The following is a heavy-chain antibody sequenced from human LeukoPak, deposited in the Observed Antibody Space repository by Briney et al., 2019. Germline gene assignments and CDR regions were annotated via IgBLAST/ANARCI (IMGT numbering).Heavy chain of an antibody. V-gene: IGHV3-21*01. J-gene: IGHJ4*02. D-gene: IGHD3-10*01. CDR1: GFTFSSYS. Sequence: PGGSLRLSCAASGFTFSSYSMNWVRQAPGKGLEWVSFISGSSSYIYYAASLKGRFTISRDNAKNSLYLQMNSLRAKDTAVYYCARGEYGSGSYHIDYWGQGTLVTVSS. CDR2: ISGSSSYI. CDR3: ARGEYGSGSYHIDY.